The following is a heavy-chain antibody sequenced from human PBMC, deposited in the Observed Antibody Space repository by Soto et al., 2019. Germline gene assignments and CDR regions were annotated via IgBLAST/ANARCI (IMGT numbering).Heavy chain of an antibody. CDR2: IFYSGGT. D-gene: IGHD3-22*01. V-gene: IGHV4-39*01. CDR1: GDSISSNSHY. CDR3: ARQASGYYYGWFDP. J-gene: IGHJ5*02. Sequence: LSLTCTVSGDSISSNSHYWAWIRQSPGKGLEWIGTIFYSGGTFYTPSLKSRVTMSVDTSNNQFSLKLSSVTAADTAVYYCARQASGYYYGWFDPWGQGTLVTVSS.